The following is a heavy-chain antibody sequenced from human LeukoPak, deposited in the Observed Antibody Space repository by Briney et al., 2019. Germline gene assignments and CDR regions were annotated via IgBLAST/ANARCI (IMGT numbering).Heavy chain of an antibody. D-gene: IGHD3-22*01. CDR3: AKDMGDYYDSSGLTYAFDI. V-gene: IGHV3-9*03. J-gene: IGHJ3*02. CDR2: ISWNSGSI. Sequence: GGSLRLSCAASGFTFSSYSMNWVRQAPGKGLEWVSGISWNSGSIGYADSVKGRFTISRDNAKNSLYLQMNSLRAEDMALYYCAKDMGDYYDSSGLTYAFDIWGQGTMVTVSS. CDR1: GFTFSSYS.